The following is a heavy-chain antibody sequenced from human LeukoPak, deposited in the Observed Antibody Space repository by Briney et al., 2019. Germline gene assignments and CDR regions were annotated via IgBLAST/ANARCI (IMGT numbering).Heavy chain of an antibody. CDR1: GGSISRYY. CDR3: ASDDSRGYYTNT. V-gene: IGHV4-59*12. J-gene: IGHJ4*02. Sequence: SETLSLTCTVSGGSISRYYWSWIRLPPGKGLEWIGYIYYSRSTNYNPSLKSRVTISVYTSKNQSSLKLSSVTAADTAVYCCASDDSRGYYTNTWGQGTLVTVSS. D-gene: IGHD3-22*01. CDR2: IYYSRST.